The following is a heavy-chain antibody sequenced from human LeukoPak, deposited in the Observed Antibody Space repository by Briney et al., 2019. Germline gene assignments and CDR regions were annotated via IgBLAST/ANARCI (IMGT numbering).Heavy chain of an antibody. Sequence: ASVKVSCKASGYTFTINDINWERQATGQGLEWMGWMNPNSGKTGYAQKFQGRVTMTRNISISTAHMELSSLRSEDTAVYYCARGHYDSSGYYIWFDPWGQGTLVTVSS. CDR3: ARGHYDSSGYYIWFDP. D-gene: IGHD3-22*01. J-gene: IGHJ5*02. CDR1: GYTFTIND. V-gene: IGHV1-8*01. CDR2: MNPNSGKT.